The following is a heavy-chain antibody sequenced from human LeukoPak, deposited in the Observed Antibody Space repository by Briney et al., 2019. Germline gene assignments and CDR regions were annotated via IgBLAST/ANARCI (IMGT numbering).Heavy chain of an antibody. D-gene: IGHD2-2*01. CDR1: GFTFNSYS. CDR2: ISSSSSTI. V-gene: IGHV3-48*01. Sequence: GGSLRLSCAASGFTFNSYSMHWVRQAPGKGLEWVSYISSSSSTIYYADSVKGRFTISRDNSNSTLHLQMDRLRAEDTAVYYCAKSRLGYCSSSSCSGYYFDFWGQGTLVTVSS. CDR3: AKSRLGYCSSSSCSGYYFDF. J-gene: IGHJ4*02.